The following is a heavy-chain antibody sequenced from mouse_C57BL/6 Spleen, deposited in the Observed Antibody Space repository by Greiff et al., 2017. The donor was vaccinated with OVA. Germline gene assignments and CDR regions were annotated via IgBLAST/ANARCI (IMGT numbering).Heavy chain of an antibody. CDR1: GYTFTSYG. Sequence: VQLQESGAELARPGASVKLSCKASGYTFTSYGISWVKQRTGQGLEWIGEIYPRSGNTYYNEKFKGKATLTADKSSSTAYMELRSLTSEDSAVYFCAREEKGYPFDYWGQGTTLTVSS. D-gene: IGHD3-1*01. CDR2: IYPRSGNT. V-gene: IGHV1-81*01. J-gene: IGHJ2*01. CDR3: AREEKGYPFDY.